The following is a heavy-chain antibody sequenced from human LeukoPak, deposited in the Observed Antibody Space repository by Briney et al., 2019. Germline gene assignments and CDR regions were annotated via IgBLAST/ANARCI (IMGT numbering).Heavy chain of an antibody. Sequence: GGSLRLSCAASGFTFSSYWMSWVRQAPGKGLEGVANIKQDGSEKHYVDSVKGRFTISRDNAKNSLYLQMNSLRAEDPAVYYCARDTSGYDPRRGRSAFDIWGQGTMVTVSS. CDR1: GFTFSSYW. CDR3: ARDTSGYDPRRGRSAFDI. D-gene: IGHD5-12*01. J-gene: IGHJ3*02. CDR2: IKQDGSEK. V-gene: IGHV3-7*01.